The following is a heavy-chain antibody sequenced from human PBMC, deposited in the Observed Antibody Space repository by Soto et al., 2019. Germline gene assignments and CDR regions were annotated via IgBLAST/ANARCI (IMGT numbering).Heavy chain of an antibody. CDR2: IYHSGST. D-gene: IGHD6-6*01. CDR3: ARVTDYSSSSRTPFDP. V-gene: IGHV4-4*02. J-gene: IGHJ5*02. Sequence: SETLSLTCAVSGGSISSSNWWRWVRQPPGKGLEWVGEIYHSGSTNYNPSLKSRVTISVDKSKNQFSLKLSSVTAAATAVYYCARVTDYSSSSRTPFDPWGQGTLVTVSS. CDR1: GGSISSSNW.